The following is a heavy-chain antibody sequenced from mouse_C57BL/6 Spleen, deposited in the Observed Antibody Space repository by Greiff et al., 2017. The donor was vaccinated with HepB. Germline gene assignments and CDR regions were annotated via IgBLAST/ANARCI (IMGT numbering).Heavy chain of an antibody. CDR1: GYTFTNYW. CDR2: IYPGGGYT. V-gene: IGHV1-63*01. J-gene: IGHJ4*01. CDR3: ARSFDGYYGAMDY. D-gene: IGHD2-3*01. Sequence: VQLVESGAELVRPGTSVKMSCKASGYTFTNYWIGWAKQRPGHGLEWIGDIYPGGGYTNYNEKFKGKATLTADKSSSTAYMQFSSLTSEDSAIYYCARSFDGYYGAMDYWGQGTSVTVSS.